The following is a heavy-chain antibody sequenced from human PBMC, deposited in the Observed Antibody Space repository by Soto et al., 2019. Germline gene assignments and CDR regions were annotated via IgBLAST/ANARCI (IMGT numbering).Heavy chain of an antibody. D-gene: IGHD1-26*01. CDR2: IYSGGST. J-gene: IGHJ4*02. V-gene: IGHV3-53*01. CDR1: GFIFSTSY. CDR3: ARDSGSYSWSDY. Sequence: EVQLVESGGGLIQPGGSLRLSCVASGFIFSTSYMSWVRQAPGKGLEWVSIIYSGGSTYYADSVKGRFTTSRDNSKNTLYLQMNSLRAEDTAVYYCARDSGSYSWSDYWGQGTLVTVSS.